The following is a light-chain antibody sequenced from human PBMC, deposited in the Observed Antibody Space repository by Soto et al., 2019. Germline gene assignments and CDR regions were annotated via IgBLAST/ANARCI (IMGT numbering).Light chain of an antibody. CDR3: YSYAGSYTSYV. V-gene: IGLV2-11*01. J-gene: IGLJ1*01. CDR1: SSDVGGYNL. Sequence: QSALTQPRSVSGSPGQSVTISCTGTSSDVGGYNLVSWYQQHPGKAPKLMIYDVSKRPSGVPDRFSGSKSGNTASLTISGLQAEDEDDYYCYSYAGSYTSYVFGTGTKLTVL. CDR2: DVS.